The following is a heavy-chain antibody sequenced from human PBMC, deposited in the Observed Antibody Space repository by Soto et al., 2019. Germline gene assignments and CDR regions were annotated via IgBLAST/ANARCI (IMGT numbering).Heavy chain of an antibody. Sequence: EVQLVESGGGLVQPGGSLRLSCAASGFTVSINYMSWVRQAPGKGLEWVSVIYSCGRTYYADSVKGRFTISRDNSKNTLYLQMNSLGAEATAVYYCARDGWFGGGWFDPWGQGTLVTVSS. CDR3: ARDGWFGGGWFDP. CDR1: GFTVSINY. D-gene: IGHD3-10*01. V-gene: IGHV3-66*01. J-gene: IGHJ5*02. CDR2: IYSCGRT.